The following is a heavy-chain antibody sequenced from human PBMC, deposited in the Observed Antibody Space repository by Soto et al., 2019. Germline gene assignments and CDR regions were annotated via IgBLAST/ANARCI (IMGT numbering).Heavy chain of an antibody. CDR1: GGSISSYY. CDR3: ARKEGHCYVGSCSGDY. V-gene: IGHV4-59*01. J-gene: IGHJ4*02. Sequence: SETLSLTCTVSGGSISSYYWSWIRQPPGKGLEWIGYIYYSGSTYYNPSLKSRVTISVDTSKNTLYLQMNSLRTEDTAVYYCARKEGHCYVGSCSGDYWGQGTLVTVSS. D-gene: IGHD2-15*01. CDR2: IYYSGST.